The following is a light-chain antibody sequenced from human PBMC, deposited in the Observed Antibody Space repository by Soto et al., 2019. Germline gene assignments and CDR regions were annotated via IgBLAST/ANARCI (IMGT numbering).Light chain of an antibody. CDR3: QQCDGSPRLT. Sequence: EIVLTQSPGTLSLSPGERATHSCRASQSVSSSYLAWYQQKPGQAPRLLIYGASSRATGIPDRFSGSGSGTDFTLTISRLESEDFAVYYCQQCDGSPRLTCGGGTKLEIK. V-gene: IGKV3-20*01. J-gene: IGKJ4*01. CDR2: GAS. CDR1: QSVSSSY.